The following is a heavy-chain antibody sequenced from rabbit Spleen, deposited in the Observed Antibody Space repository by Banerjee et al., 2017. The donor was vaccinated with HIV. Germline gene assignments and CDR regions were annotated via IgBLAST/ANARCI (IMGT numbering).Heavy chain of an antibody. J-gene: IGHJ4*01. CDR2: INTGSSGNT. CDR1: GIDFSNYYY. V-gene: IGHV1S40*01. CDR3: ARIDAYGYAYGL. Sequence: QSLEESGGDLVKPGASLTLTCTASGIDFSNYYYMCWVRQAPGKGLEWIACINTGSSGNTYYASWAKGRFTISKTSSTTVTLQMTSLTAADTATYFCARIDAYGYAYGLWGPGTLVTVS. D-gene: IGHD6-1*01.